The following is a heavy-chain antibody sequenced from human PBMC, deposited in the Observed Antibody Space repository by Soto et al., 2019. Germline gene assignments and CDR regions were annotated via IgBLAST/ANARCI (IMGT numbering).Heavy chain of an antibody. J-gene: IGHJ5*02. D-gene: IGHD3-3*01. CDR2: INPHGGST. V-gene: IGHV1-46*01. CDR3: ARSSGGNFGIIIEGSNWFDP. CDR1: GYTFTSYY. Sequence: PSVKVSCKASGYTFTSYYLNWVRQAPGQGLEWMGVINPHGGSTKYAQKFQGRITMTRDTSRSTVYMELSSLRSDDTAIYYCARSSGGNFGIIIEGSNWFDPWGQGTLVTVSS.